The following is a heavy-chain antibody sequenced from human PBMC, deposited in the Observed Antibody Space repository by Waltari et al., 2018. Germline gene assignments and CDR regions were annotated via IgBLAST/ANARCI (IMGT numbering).Heavy chain of an antibody. J-gene: IGHJ4*02. Sequence: QVQLQESGPGLVKPSGTLSVTCAASGASISGSYWWSWVRQPPGKGLEWIGQIHGSGRSNYNPSLESRLTVSMDTSSNHFSLTVTSATAADTAIYYCARDRGRGLYLDSWGQGTLVTVSP. D-gene: IGHD1-26*01. CDR2: IHGSGRS. CDR3: ARDRGRGLYLDS. V-gene: IGHV4-4*02. CDR1: GASISGSYW.